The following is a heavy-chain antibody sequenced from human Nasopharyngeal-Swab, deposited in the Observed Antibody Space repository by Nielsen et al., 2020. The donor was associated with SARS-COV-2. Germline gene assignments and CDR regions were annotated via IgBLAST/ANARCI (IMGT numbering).Heavy chain of an antibody. CDR1: GGSFSGHQ. V-gene: IGHV4-34*01. CDR3: ARGLSGIVPAPILGLGPYYYYYYMDV. J-gene: IGHJ6*03. Sequence: GSLRLSCAVYGGSFSGHQWSWVRQPPGKGLEWIGEINHSGSTNYNPSLKSRVTISVDTSKNQFSLKLSSVTAADTAVYYCARGLSGIVPAPILGLGPYYYYYYMDVWDKGTTVTVSS. D-gene: IGHD2-2*01. CDR2: INHSGST.